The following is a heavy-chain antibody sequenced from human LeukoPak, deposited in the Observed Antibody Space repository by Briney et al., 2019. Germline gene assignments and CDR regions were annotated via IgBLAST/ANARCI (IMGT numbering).Heavy chain of an antibody. CDR3: ASLPTVYSRGYLAL. D-gene: IGHD3-22*01. CDR1: GGSINSSSYY. J-gene: IGHJ4*02. V-gene: IGHV4-39*07. Sequence: SETLSLTCAVSGGSINSSSYYWGWIPQPPGKGLEWIGSIYYGGSTYYNPSLKSRVTISVDMSKNQFSLKLSSVTAADTAVYYCASLPTVYSRGYLALWGQGTLVTVSS. CDR2: IYYGGST.